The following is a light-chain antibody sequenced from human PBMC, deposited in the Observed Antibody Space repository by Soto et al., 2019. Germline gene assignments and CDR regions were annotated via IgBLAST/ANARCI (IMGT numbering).Light chain of an antibody. J-gene: IGKJ1*01. V-gene: IGKV2-30*01. CDR3: MQGSHWPTT. Sequence: DVVMTQSPLSLPVTLGQPASISCRSSQSLVYSDGNTYLSWFQQRPGQSPRRLIYKISNRDSGVPDRFSGSGSGTDFTLKISRVEAEDIGVYYCMQGSHWPTTFGQGTKVDIK. CDR2: KIS. CDR1: QSLVYSDGNTY.